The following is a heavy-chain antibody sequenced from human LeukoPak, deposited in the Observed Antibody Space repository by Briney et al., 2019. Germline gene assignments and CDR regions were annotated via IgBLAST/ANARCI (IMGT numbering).Heavy chain of an antibody. CDR3: ARGSVGRFLEWLPPAYYYGMDV. CDR2: INHSGST. D-gene: IGHD3-3*01. CDR1: GGSFSGYY. V-gene: IGHV4-34*01. Sequence: SETLSLTCAVYGGSFSGYYWSWIRQPPGKGLEWIGEINHSGSTNYNPSLKSRVTISVDTSKNQFSLKLSSVTAADTAVYYRARGSVGRFLEWLPPAYYYGMDVWGQGTTVTVSS. J-gene: IGHJ6*02.